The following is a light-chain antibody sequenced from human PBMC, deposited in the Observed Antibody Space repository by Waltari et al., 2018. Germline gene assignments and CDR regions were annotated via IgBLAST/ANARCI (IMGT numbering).Light chain of an antibody. CDR3: CSYAGANTYV. V-gene: IGLV2-23*02. J-gene: IGLJ1*01. Sequence: QSALTQPAPVSGSPGQSIHVSCTGTSSDVGRYHLFSWYQHHPPKAPKPMIYEVSKRPSGVSNRFSGSKSGNTASLTISGLQPEDEADYYCCSYAGANTYVFGSGTKVTVL. CDR1: SSDVGRYHL. CDR2: EVS.